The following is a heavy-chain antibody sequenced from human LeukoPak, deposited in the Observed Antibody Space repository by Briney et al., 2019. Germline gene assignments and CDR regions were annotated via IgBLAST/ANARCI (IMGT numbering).Heavy chain of an antibody. CDR3: ARSRTGAYNWNYEAYYYYMDV. CDR2: IIPIFGTA. J-gene: IGHJ6*03. Sequence: SVKVSCKASGYTFTSYGISWVRQAPGQGLEWMGGIIPIFGTANYAQTFQGRVTITTDESTSTAYMELSSLRSEDTAVYYCARSRTGAYNWNYEAYYYYMDVWGKGTTVTVSS. V-gene: IGHV1-69*05. D-gene: IGHD1-7*01. CDR1: GYTFTSYG.